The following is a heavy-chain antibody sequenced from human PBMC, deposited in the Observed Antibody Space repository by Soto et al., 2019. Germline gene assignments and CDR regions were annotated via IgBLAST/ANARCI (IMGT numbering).Heavy chain of an antibody. CDR2: VIPIFGTA. Sequence: ASVKVSCKASGYTFTSYAISWVRQAPGQGLEWMGGVIPIFGTANYAQKFQGKVTITADESTSTAYMELSSLRSEDTAVYYCAREAGIAAFEESQRGYYGMDVWSQGXTVTVYS. J-gene: IGHJ6*02. D-gene: IGHD6-13*01. CDR3: AREAGIAAFEESQRGYYGMDV. CDR1: GYTFTSYA. V-gene: IGHV1-69*13.